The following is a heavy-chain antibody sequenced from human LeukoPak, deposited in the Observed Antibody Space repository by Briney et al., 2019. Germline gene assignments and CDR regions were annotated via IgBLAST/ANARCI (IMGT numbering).Heavy chain of an antibody. CDR1: GFTFDDYA. CDR3: ARITYGSGNCY. Sequence: PGRSLRLSCAASGFTFDDYAMHWVRQAPGKGLEWVSGISWNSGSIGYADSVKGRFTISRDNSKNTLYLQMNSLRAEDTAVYYCARITYGSGNCYWGQGTLVTVSA. CDR2: ISWNSGSI. D-gene: IGHD3-10*01. J-gene: IGHJ4*02. V-gene: IGHV3-9*01.